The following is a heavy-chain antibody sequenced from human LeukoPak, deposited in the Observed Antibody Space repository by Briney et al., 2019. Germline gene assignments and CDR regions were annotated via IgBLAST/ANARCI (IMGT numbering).Heavy chain of an antibody. CDR1: GYTFTGYY. CDR2: INPNSGGT. V-gene: IGHV1-2*02. Sequence: ASVKVSCKASGYTFTGYYMHWVRQAPGQGLEWMGWINPNSGGTNYAQKFQGRVTMTRDTSISTAYMELSRLRSDDTVVYYCAREGVGGSYPFDLWCEGTRVSVFS. CDR3: AREGVGGSYPFDL. D-gene: IGHD1-26*01. J-gene: IGHJ4*02.